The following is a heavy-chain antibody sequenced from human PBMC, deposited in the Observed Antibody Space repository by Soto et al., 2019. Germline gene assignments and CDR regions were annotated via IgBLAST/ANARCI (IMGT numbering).Heavy chain of an antibody. J-gene: IGHJ4*02. CDR2: IDPSDSYT. D-gene: IGHD6-19*01. V-gene: IGHV5-10-1*01. CDR1: GYSFTSYW. CDR3: ARPDSNGWYDY. Sequence: GESLKISCKGSGYSFTSYWISWVRQMPGKDLEWMGRIDPSDSYTNYSPSFQGHVTISADKSISTAYLQWSSLRASDTAIYYCARPDSNGWYDYWGQGTPVTVSS.